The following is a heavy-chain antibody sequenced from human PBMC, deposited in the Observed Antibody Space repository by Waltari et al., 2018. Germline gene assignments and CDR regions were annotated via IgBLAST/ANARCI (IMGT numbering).Heavy chain of an antibody. V-gene: IGHV4-59*01. CDR2: LYDTDNT. Sequence: QVQLXESGPGLVKPSATLSLTXSVFGASMRTGSWNWXRQPPGKGLEWIGCLYDTDNTNYXPSFKSRVTISVXTSXNEXSXTXSSVTAAXXXRYYXARDRTRGPGXSSQLDTXGLGTLVIVXS. J-gene: IGHJ5*02. CDR1: GASMRTGS. CDR3: ARDRTRGPGXSSQLDT. D-gene: IGHD6-13*01.